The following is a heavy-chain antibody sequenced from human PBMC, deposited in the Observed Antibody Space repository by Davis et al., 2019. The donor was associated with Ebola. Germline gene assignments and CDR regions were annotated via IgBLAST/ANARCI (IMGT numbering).Heavy chain of an antibody. J-gene: IGHJ4*02. CDR3: ARGVYGAYFDS. V-gene: IGHV4-59*01. CDR1: GASISPYY. D-gene: IGHD4-17*01. Sequence: PSETLSLTCTLSGASISPYYWSWVRQSPGKGLEWIGYIEYNGRTEYIPSLNSRVTISLDTSKRQFSLKLSSMTAADSAVYFFARGVYGAYFDSWGQGALVTVSS. CDR2: IEYNGRT.